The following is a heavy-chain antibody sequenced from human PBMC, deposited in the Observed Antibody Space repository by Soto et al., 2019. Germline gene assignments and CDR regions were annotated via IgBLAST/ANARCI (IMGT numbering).Heavy chain of an antibody. Sequence: SETLSLTCTVSGGSVNSDYWSWIRQPPGRGLEWIGYIYSSGYTNYNPSLESRVTISVDTSKNQFSLKLSSVTAADTAVYYCARGEDDFWSGYYPLDYWGQGTLVTVSS. D-gene: IGHD3-3*01. V-gene: IGHV4-59*02. CDR1: GGSVNSDY. CDR2: IYSSGYT. J-gene: IGHJ4*02. CDR3: ARGEDDFWSGYYPLDY.